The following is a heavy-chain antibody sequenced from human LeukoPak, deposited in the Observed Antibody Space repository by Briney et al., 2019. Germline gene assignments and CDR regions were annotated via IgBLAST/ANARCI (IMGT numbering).Heavy chain of an antibody. CDR2: MNPNSGNT. CDR3: ARGRGGGDYSLDY. V-gene: IGHV1-8*02. D-gene: IGHD2-21*02. CDR1: GYTFTGYY. Sequence: ASVKVSCKASGYTFTGYYMHWVCQAPGQGLQWMGWMNPNSGNTGYAQKFQGRVTMTRNTSISTAYMELSSLRSEDTAVYYCARGRGGGDYSLDYWGQGTLVTVSS. J-gene: IGHJ4*02.